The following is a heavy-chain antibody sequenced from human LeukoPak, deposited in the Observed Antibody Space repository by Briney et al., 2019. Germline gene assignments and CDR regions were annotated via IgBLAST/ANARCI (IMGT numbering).Heavy chain of an antibody. V-gene: IGHV4-4*09. D-gene: IGHD3-3*01. CDR3: ARQGDDYWRDLFDP. CDR2: IHPRGIT. Sequence: SETLSLTRAVSGGSISDYYCTRFRQPPGKGQEPIGFIHPRGITTYNPSLKSRVTMSVDTSKNHFSLKLSSVTAADTAVYYCARQGDDYWRDLFDPWGQGTLVTVSS. J-gene: IGHJ5*02. CDR1: GGSISDYY.